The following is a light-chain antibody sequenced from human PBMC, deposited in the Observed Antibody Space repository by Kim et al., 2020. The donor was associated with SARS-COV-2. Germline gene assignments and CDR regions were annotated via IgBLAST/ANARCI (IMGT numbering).Light chain of an antibody. CDR2: YDD. Sequence: QRVTISCSGSRSNIGNNAVSWYQHVPGKAPKLLIYYDDLVPSGGSDRFSGSKSGNSASLAISGLQSDDEGHYYCAAWDAFLNAVVFGGGTQLTVL. V-gene: IGLV1-36*01. J-gene: IGLJ2*01. CDR1: RSNIGNNA. CDR3: AAWDAFLNAVV.